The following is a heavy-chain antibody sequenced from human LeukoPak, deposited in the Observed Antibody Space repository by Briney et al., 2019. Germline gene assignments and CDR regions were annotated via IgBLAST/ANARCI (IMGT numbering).Heavy chain of an antibody. CDR3: ARHMPYSAGIQHPIDAFDI. Sequence: AETLSLTCTVSGGSISSSSYYWGWIRQPPGKGLEWIGSIYYSGSTYYNPSLRSRVTISVDTSTNQFSLKLRAVTAADTAVYYCARHMPYSAGIQHPIDAFDIGGQGTVVTVSS. CDR1: GGSISSSSYY. V-gene: IGHV4-39*01. CDR2: IYYSGST. J-gene: IGHJ3*02. D-gene: IGHD6-13*01.